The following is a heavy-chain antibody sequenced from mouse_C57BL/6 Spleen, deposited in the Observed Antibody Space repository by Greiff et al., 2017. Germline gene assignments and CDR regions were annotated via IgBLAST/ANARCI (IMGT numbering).Heavy chain of an antibody. J-gene: IGHJ4*01. CDR3: ATVNYDGDSFYYAMGC. CDR2: IYPRDGST. V-gene: IGHV1-78*01. CDR1: GYTFTDHT. D-gene: IGHD2-3*01. Sequence: QVQLQQPDAELVKPGASVKISCKVSGYTFTDHTIHWMKQRPEQGLEWIGYIYPRDGSTKYNEKFKGKATLTGDKSSSTAYMQLNSLTSEDSAVYYCATVNYDGDSFYYAMGCWGKGTSVTVAS.